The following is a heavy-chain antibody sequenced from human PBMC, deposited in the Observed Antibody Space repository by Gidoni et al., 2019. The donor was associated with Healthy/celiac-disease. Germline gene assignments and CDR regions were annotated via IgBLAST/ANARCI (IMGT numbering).Heavy chain of an antibody. CDR3: ATARQSWELGIWFDP. V-gene: IGHV1-24*01. CDR2: FDPEDGET. D-gene: IGHD1-26*01. J-gene: IGHJ5*02. Sequence: QVQLVQSGAEVKTPGASVKVSCTVSGYTLPELSMHWVRQAPGKGLEWMGGFDPEDGETIYAQKCQGRVTMTEDTSTDTAYMELSSLRSEDTAVYDCATARQSWELGIWFDPWGQGTLVTVSS. CDR1: GYTLPELS.